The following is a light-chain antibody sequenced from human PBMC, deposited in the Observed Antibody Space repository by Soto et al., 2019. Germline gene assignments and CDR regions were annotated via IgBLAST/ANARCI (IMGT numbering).Light chain of an antibody. CDR3: QQYGSSPPSST. V-gene: IGKV3-20*01. Sequence: EVVLTQSPGTLSLSPGERATLSCRASQRVSSGYLAWYQQKPGQAPRLLIYGASSRATGIPDRFSGRGSGTDFTLTISRLEPEDFAVYYCQQYGSSPPSSTFGQGTRLETK. CDR1: QRVSSGY. CDR2: GAS. J-gene: IGKJ5*01.